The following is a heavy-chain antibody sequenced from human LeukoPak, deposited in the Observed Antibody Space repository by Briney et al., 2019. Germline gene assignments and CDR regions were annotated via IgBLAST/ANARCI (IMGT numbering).Heavy chain of an antibody. Sequence: SETLSLTCTVSGGSISSYYWSWIRQPPGKGLEWIGYIYYSGRTNYNPSLKSRVTISVDTSKNQFSLKLSSVTAADTAVYYCARHLYDSSVGTFYFDYWGQGTLVTVSS. CDR1: GGSISSYY. J-gene: IGHJ4*02. CDR2: IYYSGRT. CDR3: ARHLYDSSVGTFYFDY. V-gene: IGHV4-59*08. D-gene: IGHD3-22*01.